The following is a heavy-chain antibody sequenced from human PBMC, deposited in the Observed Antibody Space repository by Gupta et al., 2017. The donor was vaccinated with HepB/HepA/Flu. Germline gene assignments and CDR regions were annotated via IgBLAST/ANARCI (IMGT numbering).Heavy chain of an antibody. J-gene: IGHJ5*02. CDR1: GGSVSSGSYY. Sequence: QVQLQESGPGLVKPSETLSLTCTVSGGSVSSGSYYWSWLRQPPGKGLEWIGYIYYSGSTNYNPSLKSRVTISVDTSKNQFSLKLSSVTAADTAVYYCARDVVLQWELPERWFDPWGQGTLVTVSS. CDR3: ARDVVLQWELPERWFDP. V-gene: IGHV4-61*01. CDR2: IYYSGST. D-gene: IGHD1-26*01.